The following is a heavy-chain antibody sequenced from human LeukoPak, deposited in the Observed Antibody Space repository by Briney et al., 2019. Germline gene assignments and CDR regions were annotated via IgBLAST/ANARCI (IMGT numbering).Heavy chain of an antibody. D-gene: IGHD3-10*01. J-gene: IGHJ4*02. Sequence: SVKVSCKASGGTFSSYAISWVRQAPGQGLEWMGRIIPTFGTANYAQKFQGRVTITTDESTSTAYMELSSLRSEDTAVYYCASGGSGSYYNEPVDYWGQGTLVTVSS. CDR3: ASGGSGSYYNEPVDY. CDR1: GGTFSSYA. V-gene: IGHV1-69*05. CDR2: IIPTFGTA.